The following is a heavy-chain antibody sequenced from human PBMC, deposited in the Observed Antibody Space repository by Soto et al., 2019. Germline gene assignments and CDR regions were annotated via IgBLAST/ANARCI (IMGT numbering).Heavy chain of an antibody. CDR3: ARLQAAAGDNDLTFDY. CDR2: IYPGDSDT. D-gene: IGHD6-13*01. CDR1: GYTFTNYW. Sequence: PGESLKISCEGSGYTFTNYWIGWVRQMPGKGLEWMGIIYPGDSDTRYSPSFQGQVTISADKSLTTAYLQWSSLKASDTAMYYCARLQAAAGDNDLTFDYWGQGTLVTVS. V-gene: IGHV5-51*01. J-gene: IGHJ4*02.